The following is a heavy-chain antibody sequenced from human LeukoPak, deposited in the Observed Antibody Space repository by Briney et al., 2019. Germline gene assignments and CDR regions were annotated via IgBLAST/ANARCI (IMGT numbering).Heavy chain of an antibody. D-gene: IGHD2-15*01. Sequence: ASVKVSCKASGYTFTGYYMHWVRQAPGQGLEWMGWINPNSGGTNYAQKFQGRVTMTRDTSISTAYMDLSRLRSDDTAIYYCATDTPPYCNGGSCCFDWGQGTLVTVSS. V-gene: IGHV1-2*02. CDR3: ATDTPPYCNGGSCCFD. J-gene: IGHJ4*02. CDR2: INPNSGGT. CDR1: GYTFTGYY.